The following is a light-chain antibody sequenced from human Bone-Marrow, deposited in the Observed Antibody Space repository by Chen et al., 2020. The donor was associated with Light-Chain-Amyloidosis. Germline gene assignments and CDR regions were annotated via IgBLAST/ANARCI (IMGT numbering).Light chain of an antibody. CDR2: RAT. V-gene: IGLV3-25*03. J-gene: IGLJ2*01. CDR3: QSADSSGTYEVI. CDR1: DLPTKY. Sequence: SYVLTQPPSASVSPGQTARITCSGDDLPTKYAYWYQQKPGQAPVLVIHRATERPSGISERFSGSSSGTTATLTISGVQAEDEADYHCQSADSSGTYEVIFGGGTKLTVL.